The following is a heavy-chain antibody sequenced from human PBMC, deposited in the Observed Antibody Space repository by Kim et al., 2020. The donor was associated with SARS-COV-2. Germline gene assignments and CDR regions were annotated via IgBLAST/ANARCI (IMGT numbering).Heavy chain of an antibody. V-gene: IGHV4-59*01. J-gene: IGHJ5*02. Sequence: SETLSLTCTVSGGSISSYYWSWIRQPPGKGLEWIGYIYYSGSTNYNPSLKSRVTISVDTSKNQFSLKLSSVTAADTAVYYCARGAPRITIFGGNWFDPWG. CDR3: ARGAPRITIFGGNWFDP. CDR2: IYYSGST. CDR1: GGSISSYY. D-gene: IGHD3-3*01.